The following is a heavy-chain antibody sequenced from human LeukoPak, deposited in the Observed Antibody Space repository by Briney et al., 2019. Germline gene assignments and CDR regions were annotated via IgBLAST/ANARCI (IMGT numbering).Heavy chain of an antibody. CDR3: ARGRLVLLWFGEIQGYGY. Sequence: SETLSLTCAVYGGSFSGYYWSWIRQPPGKGLEWIGEINHSGSTNYNPSLKSRVTISVDTSKNQFSLKLSSVTAADTAVYYCARGRLVLLWFGEIQGYGYWGQGTLVTVSS. V-gene: IGHV4-34*01. J-gene: IGHJ4*02. CDR2: INHSGST. CDR1: GGSFSGYY. D-gene: IGHD3-10*01.